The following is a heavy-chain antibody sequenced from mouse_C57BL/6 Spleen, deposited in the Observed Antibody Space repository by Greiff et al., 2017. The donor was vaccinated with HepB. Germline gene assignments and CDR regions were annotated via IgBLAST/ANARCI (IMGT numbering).Heavy chain of an antibody. CDR3: ARQGSSGYWYFDV. CDR2: ISGGGGNT. D-gene: IGHD3-2*02. J-gene: IGHJ1*03. CDR1: GFTFSSYT. Sequence: EVQRVESGGGLVKPGGSLKLSCAASGFTFSSYTMSWVRQTPEKRLEWVATISGGGGNTYYPDSVKGRFTISRDNAKNTLYLQMSSLRSEDTALHYCARQGSSGYWYFDVWGTGTTVTVSS. V-gene: IGHV5-9*01.